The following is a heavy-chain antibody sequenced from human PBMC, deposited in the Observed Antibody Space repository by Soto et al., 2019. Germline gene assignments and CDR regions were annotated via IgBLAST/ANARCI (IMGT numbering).Heavy chain of an antibody. J-gene: IGHJ6*02. D-gene: IGHD6-13*01. CDR3: EKRGAVGKDYCGMDV. V-gene: IGHV3-23*01. CDR1: GLTFSSFA. CDR2: ITRSGDNT. Sequence: EVQLLESGGGLVQPGGSLRLSCAASGLTFSSFAMRWVRQPPGKGLEWVSSITRSGDNTYYGDSVKGRFTISRDNSKNTLYLQMNSLRVEDTAVYYCEKRGAVGKDYCGMDVWGQGTTVTVSS.